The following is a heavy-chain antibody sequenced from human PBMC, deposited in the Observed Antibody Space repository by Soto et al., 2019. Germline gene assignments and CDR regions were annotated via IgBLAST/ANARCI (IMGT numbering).Heavy chain of an antibody. CDR2: MNPNSGNT. D-gene: IGHD3-16*02. Sequence: QVQLVQSGAEVKKPGASVKVSCKASGYTFSSYDINWVRQATGQGLEWMGWMNPNSGNTGYAQKLQGRVIMTRNTSISTAYMVLSRLRSEDTAVYYCARVGMFTFGGVIVIPHGPFDYWGQGTLVTVSS. CDR1: GYTFSSYD. V-gene: IGHV1-8*01. CDR3: ARVGMFTFGGVIVIPHGPFDY. J-gene: IGHJ4*02.